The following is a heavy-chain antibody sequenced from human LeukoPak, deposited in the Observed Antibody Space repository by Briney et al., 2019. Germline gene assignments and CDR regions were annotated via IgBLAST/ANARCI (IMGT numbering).Heavy chain of an antibody. Sequence: SVKVSCKASGGTFSSYAISWVRQAPGQGLEWMGRIIPILGIANYAQKFQGRVTITADKSTSTAYMELSSLRSEDTAVYYCAQDGATVVGAIVSPFDYWGQGTLVTVSS. D-gene: IGHD1-26*01. CDR2: IIPILGIA. CDR3: AQDGATVVGAIVSPFDY. V-gene: IGHV1-69*04. CDR1: GGTFSSYA. J-gene: IGHJ4*02.